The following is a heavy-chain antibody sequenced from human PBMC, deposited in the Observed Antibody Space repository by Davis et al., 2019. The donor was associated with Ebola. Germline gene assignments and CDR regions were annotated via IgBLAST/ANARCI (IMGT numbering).Heavy chain of an antibody. J-gene: IGHJ3*02. CDR2: IYTSGST. CDR3: ARDGEYYYDSSGYPLQTPSVAFDI. Sequence: PSETLSLTCTVSGGSISSYYWSWIRQPAGKGLEWIGRIYTSGSTNYNPSLKSRVTMSVDTSKNQFSLKLSSVTAADTAVYYCARDGEYYYDSSGYPLQTPSVAFDIWGQGTMVTVSS. D-gene: IGHD3-22*01. V-gene: IGHV4-4*07. CDR1: GGSISSYY.